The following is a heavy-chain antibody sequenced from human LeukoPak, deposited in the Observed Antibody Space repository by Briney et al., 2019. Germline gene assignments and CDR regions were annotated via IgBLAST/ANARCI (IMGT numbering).Heavy chain of an antibody. CDR3: ATFPSGSYSNYYYYMDV. D-gene: IGHD1-26*01. CDR2: INPNSGGT. V-gene: IGHV1-2*02. Sequence: WASVKVSCKASGYTFTSYGITWVRQAPGQGLEWMGWINPNSGGTNYAQKFQGRVTMTRDTSISTAYMELSRLRSDDTAVYYCATFPSGSYSNYYYYMDVWGKGTTVTISS. CDR1: GYTFTSYG. J-gene: IGHJ6*03.